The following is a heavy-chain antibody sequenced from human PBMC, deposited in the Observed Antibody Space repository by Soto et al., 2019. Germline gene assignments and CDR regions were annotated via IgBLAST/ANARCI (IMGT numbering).Heavy chain of an antibody. V-gene: IGHV1-46*01. CDR1: GYTLTSYS. CDR3: ARDPQGYCSGGRCYHFDY. D-gene: IGHD2-15*01. CDR2: INPSGDNI. Sequence: QVQLIQSEAAVMKPGASVRVSCKASGYTLTSYSMHWVRQAPGQGLEWMGIINPSGDNIRYAQNFQGRVTMTRDTSTSTVYLELSSLRSEDTAIYYCARDPQGYCSGGRCYHFDYWGQGTLVTVSS. J-gene: IGHJ4*02.